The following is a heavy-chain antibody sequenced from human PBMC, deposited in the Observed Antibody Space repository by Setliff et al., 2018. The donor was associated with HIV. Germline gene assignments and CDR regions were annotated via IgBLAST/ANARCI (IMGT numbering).Heavy chain of an antibody. J-gene: IGHJ4*02. Sequence: SETLSLTCTVSGGSITRTPYYWGWIRQPPGKGLEWIGSIHHSGTAYDNPSLESRVTISVDPAKNQILLRLSSVTAADTAVYYCARLSGGMVPNYWGQGTLVTVSS. CDR2: IHHSGTA. CDR3: ARLSGGMVPNY. D-gene: IGHD3-10*01. V-gene: IGHV4-39*01. CDR1: GGSITRTPYY.